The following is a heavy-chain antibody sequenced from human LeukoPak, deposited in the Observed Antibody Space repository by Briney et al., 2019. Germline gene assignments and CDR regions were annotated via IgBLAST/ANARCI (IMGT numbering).Heavy chain of an antibody. D-gene: IGHD1-26*01. CDR1: GLTVSSSY. V-gene: IGHV3-53*01. CDR3: ARGGGGATPVY. Sequence: GGSLRLSCAASGLTVSSSYMSWVRQAPGKGLEWASIIYNDGSTYYADSVKGRFTISRDNSKNTLYLQMNSLRAEDTAVYYCARGGGGATPVYWGQGTLVTVSS. CDR2: IYNDGST. J-gene: IGHJ4*02.